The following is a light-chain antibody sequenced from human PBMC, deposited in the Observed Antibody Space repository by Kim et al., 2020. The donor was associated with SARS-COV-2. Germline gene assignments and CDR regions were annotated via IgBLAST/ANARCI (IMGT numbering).Light chain of an antibody. CDR1: QSISNW. CDR3: QQYENYWT. J-gene: IGKJ1*01. CDR2: DAS. V-gene: IGKV1-5*01. Sequence: DIQMTQSPSTLSASVGDRVTITCRASQSISNWLAWYQQKPGKAPRLLIYDASSLQSGVPSRFSGSGSGTEFTLTISSLQPDDFATYYCQQYENYWTFGQGTKVDIK.